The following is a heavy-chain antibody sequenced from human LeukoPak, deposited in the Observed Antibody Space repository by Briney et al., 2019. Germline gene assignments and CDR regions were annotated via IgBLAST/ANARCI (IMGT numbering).Heavy chain of an antibody. Sequence: GGSLRLSCAAPRFTFGNYAMGWVRKAPGKGLDWFSGISGSGGSTYYADSVKGRFTISRDNSKNTLYLQMNNLRAEDTAVYYCAKDDCSSSGCYVDYWGQGTLVTVSS. V-gene: IGHV3-23*01. CDR1: RFTFGNYA. CDR2: ISGSGGST. D-gene: IGHD2-2*01. J-gene: IGHJ4*02. CDR3: AKDDCSSSGCYVDY.